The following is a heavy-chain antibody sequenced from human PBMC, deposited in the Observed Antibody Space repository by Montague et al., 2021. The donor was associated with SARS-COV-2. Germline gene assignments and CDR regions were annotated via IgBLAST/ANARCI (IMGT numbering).Heavy chain of an antibody. CDR3: ARADEGDNYYYHMDV. Sequence: LRLSCAASGFAFSTFAMHWVRQAPGKGLEWVAVIWYHGGNEYYADSVKGRFIISRDNSKNTLYLQMNSLRVEDTAVYYCARADEGDNYYYHMDVWGQGTTVTVSS. CDR2: IWYHGGNE. D-gene: IGHD3-16*01. J-gene: IGHJ6*02. V-gene: IGHV3-33*01. CDR1: GFAFSTFA.